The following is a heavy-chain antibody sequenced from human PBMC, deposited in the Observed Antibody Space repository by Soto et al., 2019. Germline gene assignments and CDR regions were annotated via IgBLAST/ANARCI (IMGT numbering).Heavy chain of an antibody. CDR3: AKDPTTRVYYYYYYMDV. Sequence: EVELLESGGGLVQPGGSLRLSCAASGFTFSSYAMSWVRQGPGKGLEWVSSVSGSGDSKYYADSVKGRFTVSRDNSKNTLYLQMNSLRAEDPAVYYCAKDPTTRVYYYYYYMDVWGKGTTVNVSS. V-gene: IGHV3-23*01. CDR1: GFTFSSYA. CDR2: VSGSGDSK. D-gene: IGHD1-26*01. J-gene: IGHJ6*03.